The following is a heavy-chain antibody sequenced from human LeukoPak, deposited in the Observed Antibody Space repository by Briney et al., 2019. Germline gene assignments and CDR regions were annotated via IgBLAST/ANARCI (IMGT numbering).Heavy chain of an antibody. CDR2: SSNHGSDE. CDR3: AVGYYTTNRYSRGWDY. J-gene: IGHJ4*02. V-gene: IGHV3-30*04. CDR1: GVTFTSLP. D-gene: IGHD2-8*01. Sequence: GGSLRLSCAASGVTFTSLPLESVRQAPGKGLEWVAVSSNHGSDEYYADSVKGRFTVSSDNTKKTVYLQMDSLRAEDRAVYYFAVGYYTTNRYSRGWDYWGQGTLVTVSS.